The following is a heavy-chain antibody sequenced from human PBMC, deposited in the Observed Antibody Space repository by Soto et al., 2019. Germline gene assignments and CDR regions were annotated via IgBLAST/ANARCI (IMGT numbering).Heavy chain of an antibody. J-gene: IGHJ4*02. CDR3: AGDIPSGSYRFDY. D-gene: IGHD1-26*01. CDR2: IYNSGST. Sequence: SETLSLTCTVSGGSISTYPWSWIRQPPGKGLEWIGYIYNSGSTIYNPSFKSRGTILLDKPKNQFTLKLGSVTAADTAIYYCAGDIPSGSYRFDYWGQGTLVTVSS. CDR1: GGSISTYP. V-gene: IGHV4-59*08.